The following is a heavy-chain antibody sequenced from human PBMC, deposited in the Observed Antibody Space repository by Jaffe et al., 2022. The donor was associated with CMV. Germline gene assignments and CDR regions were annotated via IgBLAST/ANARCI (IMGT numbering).Heavy chain of an antibody. Sequence: EVQLVQSGAEVKKPGESLRISCKGSGYSFTSYWISWVRQMPGKGLEWMGRIDPSDSYTNYSPSFQGHVTISADKSISTAYLQWSSLKASDTAMYYCARHETFWNGDYEYRPCGYYYYMDVWGKGTTVTVSS. CDR1: GYSFTSYW. CDR2: IDPSDSYT. J-gene: IGHJ6*03. V-gene: IGHV5-10-1*03. CDR3: ARHETFWNGDYEYRPCGYYYYMDV. D-gene: IGHD4-17*01.